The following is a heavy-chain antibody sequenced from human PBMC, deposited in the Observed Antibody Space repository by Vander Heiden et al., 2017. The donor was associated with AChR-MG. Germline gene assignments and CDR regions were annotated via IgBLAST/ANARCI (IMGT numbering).Heavy chain of an antibody. CDR3: ANGRGGSGYYYGY. V-gene: IGHV3-23*01. Sequence: SGFSFSSYAMSWVRQAPGKGLEWVSAISGSGSTYYADSVKGRLSISRDNSKNTLYLQMNSLRADDTAVYYCANGRGGSGYYYGYWGQGTLVTVSS. D-gene: IGHD3-22*01. J-gene: IGHJ4*02. CDR2: ISGSGST. CDR1: GFSFSSYA.